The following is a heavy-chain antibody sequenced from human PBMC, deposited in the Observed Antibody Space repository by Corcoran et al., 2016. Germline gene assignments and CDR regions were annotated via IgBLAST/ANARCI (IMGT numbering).Heavy chain of an antibody. CDR2: ISSSSSYI. Sequence: EVQLVESGGGLVKPGGSLRLSCAASGFTFSSYSMNWVRQAPGKGLEWVSSISSSSSYIYYADSVKGRFTISRDNAKNSLYLQMNSLRAADTAVYYCARWEDTMVRGGMDVWGQGTTVTVSS. J-gene: IGHJ6*02. CDR1: GFTFSSYS. CDR3: ARWEDTMVRGGMDV. V-gene: IGHV3-21*01. D-gene: IGHD3-10*01.